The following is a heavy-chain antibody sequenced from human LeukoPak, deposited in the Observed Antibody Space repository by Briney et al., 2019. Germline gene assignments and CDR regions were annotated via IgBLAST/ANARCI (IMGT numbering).Heavy chain of an antibody. CDR2: IRYDGSNK. CDR3: AKDGSNDWRWGAFDV. CDR1: GFTFSSYG. V-gene: IGHV3-30*02. J-gene: IGHJ3*01. Sequence: GGSLRLSCAASGFTFSSYGMHWVRQAPGKGLEWVAFIRYDGSNKYYADSVKGRLTISRDNSKNKLYLQMNSLRAEDTAVYYCAKDGSNDWRWGAFDVWGQGTMVTVSS. D-gene: IGHD2-15*01.